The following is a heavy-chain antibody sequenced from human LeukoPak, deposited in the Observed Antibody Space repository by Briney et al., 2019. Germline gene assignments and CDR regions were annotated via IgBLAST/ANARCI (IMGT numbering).Heavy chain of an antibody. Sequence: GESLKISCKGSGYSFTSYWIGWVRQMPGKGLEWMGIIYPGDSDTRYSPSFQGQVTISADKSISTAYLQWSSLKASDTAMYYCARLVSHSSGYHLLDYWGQGTLVTVSS. D-gene: IGHD3-22*01. J-gene: IGHJ4*02. CDR2: IYPGDSDT. CDR3: ARLVSHSSGYHLLDY. V-gene: IGHV5-51*01. CDR1: GYSFTSYW.